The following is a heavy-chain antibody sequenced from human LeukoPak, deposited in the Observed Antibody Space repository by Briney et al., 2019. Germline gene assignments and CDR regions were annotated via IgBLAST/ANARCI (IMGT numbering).Heavy chain of an antibody. CDR1: GYTFNGYD. CDR2: MNPNTGDT. V-gene: IGHV1-8*01. D-gene: IGHD1-26*01. Sequence: ASVKVSCKASGYTFNGYDINWVGQATGQGLEWMGWMNPNTGDTGYAQKFQGRVTMTRNTSIDTAYMELSGLKSEDTAVYYCTRGSLSGSPRDYWGQGTLVTVSS. CDR3: TRGSLSGSPRDY. J-gene: IGHJ4*02.